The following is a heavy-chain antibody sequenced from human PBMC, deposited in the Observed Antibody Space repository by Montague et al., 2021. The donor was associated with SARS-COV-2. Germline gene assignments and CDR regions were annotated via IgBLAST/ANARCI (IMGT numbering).Heavy chain of an antibody. Sequence: SETLSLTCSVSGGSTSTNTYCWAWIRQPPGRGLEWIGSIYYNGNTYYNPSLKGRLNLSLETSKNQFSLRLDSVTAADTAVYFCARQRAAGLWAFDFWGQGTTVTVSS. D-gene: IGHD3-16*01. J-gene: IGHJ3*01. CDR1: GGSTSTNTYC. V-gene: IGHV4-39*01. CDR2: IYYNGNT. CDR3: ARQRAAGLWAFDF.